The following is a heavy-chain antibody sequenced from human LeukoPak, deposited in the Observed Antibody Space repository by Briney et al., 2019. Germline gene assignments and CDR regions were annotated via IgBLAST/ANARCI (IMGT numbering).Heavy chain of an antibody. D-gene: IGHD3-22*01. V-gene: IGHV4-61*01. J-gene: IGHJ4*02. Sequence: SETLSLTCTVSGGSVSSGSYYWSWIRQPPGKGLEWIGYIYYSGSTNYNPSLKSRVTISVDTSKNQFSLKLSSVTAADTAVYYCARGGDYYDSSGYPLFDYWGQGTLVTVSS. CDR2: IYYSGST. CDR1: GGSVSSGSYY. CDR3: ARGGDYYDSSGYPLFDY.